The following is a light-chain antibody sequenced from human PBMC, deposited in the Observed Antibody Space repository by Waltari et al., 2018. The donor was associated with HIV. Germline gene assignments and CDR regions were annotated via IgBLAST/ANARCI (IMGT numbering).Light chain of an antibody. Sequence: QSALTQPASVSGSPGQSITISCTGTSSDVGCYNHVSWYQQPPGKAPKLMIYEVSNRPSGVSNRFSGSKSGNTASLTISGLQAEDEADYYCSSYTSSSTPYVFGTGTKVTVL. V-gene: IGLV2-14*01. CDR3: SSYTSSSTPYV. J-gene: IGLJ1*01. CDR1: SSDVGCYNH. CDR2: EVS.